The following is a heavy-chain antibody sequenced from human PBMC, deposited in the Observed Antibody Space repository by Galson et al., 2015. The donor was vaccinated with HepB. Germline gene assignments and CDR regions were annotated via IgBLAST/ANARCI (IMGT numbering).Heavy chain of an antibody. D-gene: IGHD4-17*01. V-gene: IGHV2-70*01. CDR2: IDWDDDK. CDR1: GFSLSTSGMC. J-gene: IGHJ4*02. CDR3: ARTTVTQILFDY. Sequence: PALVKPTQTLTLTCTFSGFSLSTSGMCVSWIRQPPGKALEWFALIDWDDDKYYSTSLKTRLTISKDTSKNQVVLTMTNMDPADTATYYCARTTVTQILFDYWGQGTLVTVSS.